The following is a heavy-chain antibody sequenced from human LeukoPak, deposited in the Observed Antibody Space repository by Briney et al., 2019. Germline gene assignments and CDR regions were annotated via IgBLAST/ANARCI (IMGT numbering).Heavy chain of an antibody. CDR1: GFTFDDYA. Sequence: GRSLRLSCAASGFTFDDYAMHWVRQAPGKGLKWVSGISWNSGSIGYADSVKGRFTISRDNAKNSLYLQMNSLRAEDTALYYCAKDLGLRLGELSPSGMDVWGQGTTVTVSS. D-gene: IGHD3-16*02. CDR3: AKDLGLRLGELSPSGMDV. CDR2: ISWNSGSI. J-gene: IGHJ6*02. V-gene: IGHV3-9*01.